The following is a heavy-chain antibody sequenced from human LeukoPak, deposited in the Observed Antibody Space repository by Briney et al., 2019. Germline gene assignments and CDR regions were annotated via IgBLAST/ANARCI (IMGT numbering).Heavy chain of an antibody. D-gene: IGHD6-19*01. CDR1: GESVSSVNGA. V-gene: IGHV6-1*01. Sequence: SQTLSLTCAISGESVSSVNGAWNWIRQSPSRGLEWLGRTYYRSKWYTDYAPSVKGRITINPDTSRNQYSLQLDSVTPEDSAVYYFAKDVGTSGWSTFDHWGQGTLVTVYS. J-gene: IGHJ4*02. CDR2: TYYRSKWYT. CDR3: AKDVGTSGWSTFDH.